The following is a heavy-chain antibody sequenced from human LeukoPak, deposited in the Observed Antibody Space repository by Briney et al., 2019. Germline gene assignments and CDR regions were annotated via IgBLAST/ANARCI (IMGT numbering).Heavy chain of an antibody. CDR3: ARGQACGGDCYENFDY. Sequence: PGGSLRPSCAASGFTFDDYGMSWVRQAPGKGLEWVSGINWNGGSTGYADSVKGRFTISRDNAKNSLYLQMNSLRAEDAALYYCARGQACGGDCYENFDYWGQGTLVTVSS. V-gene: IGHV3-20*04. CDR2: INWNGGST. CDR1: GFTFDDYG. J-gene: IGHJ4*02. D-gene: IGHD2-21*02.